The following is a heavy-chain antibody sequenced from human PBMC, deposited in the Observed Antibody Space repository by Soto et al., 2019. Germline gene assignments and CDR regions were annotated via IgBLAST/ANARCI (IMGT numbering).Heavy chain of an antibody. Sequence: EVHLVESGGGLVKPGGSLRLSCAVSGFTFSSCTMNWVRQAPGKGLEWVSSISPSTSHIYYADSVKGRFTISRDNVKNSLFLQMNSLRAEDTAVYYCSGCSGGACNQNYGMDVWGQGTTVTVSS. D-gene: IGHD2-15*01. CDR1: GFTFSSCT. V-gene: IGHV3-21*01. CDR3: SGCSGGACNQNYGMDV. CDR2: ISPSTSHI. J-gene: IGHJ6*02.